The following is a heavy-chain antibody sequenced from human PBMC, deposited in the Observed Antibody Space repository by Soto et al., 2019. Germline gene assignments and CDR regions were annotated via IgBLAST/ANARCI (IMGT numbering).Heavy chain of an antibody. J-gene: IGHJ3*02. Sequence: GGSLRLSCAASGFTFSSYAMSWVRQAPGKGLEWVSAISGSGGSTYYADSVKGRFTISRDNSKNTLYLQMNSLRAEDTAVYYCAKDRPVLPYSSSWYGAFDIWGQGTMVTVSS. CDR3: AKDRPVLPYSSSWYGAFDI. D-gene: IGHD6-13*01. CDR2: ISGSGGST. CDR1: GFTFSSYA. V-gene: IGHV3-23*01.